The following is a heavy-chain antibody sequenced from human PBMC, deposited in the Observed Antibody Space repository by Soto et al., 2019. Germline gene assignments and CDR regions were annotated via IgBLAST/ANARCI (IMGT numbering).Heavy chain of an antibody. V-gene: IGHV1-69*12. J-gene: IGHJ6*02. CDR3: ARGGRPVGYGMDV. CDR2: IIPICGTA. D-gene: IGHD3-10*01. CDR1: GGTFSSYA. Sequence: QVQLVQSGAEVKKPGSSVKVSCKASGGTFSSYAISWVRQAPGQGLEWNGGIIPICGTANYAQKFQGRATITADESTSTAYMELSSLSSEDTAGYYCARGGRPVGYGMDVWGQGTTVTVSS.